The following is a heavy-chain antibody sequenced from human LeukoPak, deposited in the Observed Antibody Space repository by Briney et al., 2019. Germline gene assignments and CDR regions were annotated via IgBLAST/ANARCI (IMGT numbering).Heavy chain of an antibody. CDR2: IYYSATT. D-gene: IGHD6-13*01. J-gene: IGHJ4*02. V-gene: IGHV4-59*12. CDR3: ARVTSIAAAGFDY. Sequence: PSETLSLTCTVSGGSIRNYYWSWIRQPPGKGLEWIGYIYYSATTNYNPSLKSRVTISVDTSKNQFSLKLSSVTAADTAVYYCARVTSIAAAGFDYWGQGTLVTVS. CDR1: GGSIRNYY.